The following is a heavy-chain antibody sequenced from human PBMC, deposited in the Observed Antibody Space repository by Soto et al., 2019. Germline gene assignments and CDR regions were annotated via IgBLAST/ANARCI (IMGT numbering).Heavy chain of an antibody. V-gene: IGHV3-30-3*01. CDR2: ISYDGSNK. CDR1: GFTFSSYA. Sequence: GGSLRLSCAASGFTFSSYAMHWVRQAPGKGLEWVAVISYDGSNKYYADSVKGRFTISRGNSKNTLYLQMNSLRAEDTAVYYCARAYSSSSWGQGTLVTVSS. D-gene: IGHD6-6*01. J-gene: IGHJ5*02. CDR3: ARAYSSSS.